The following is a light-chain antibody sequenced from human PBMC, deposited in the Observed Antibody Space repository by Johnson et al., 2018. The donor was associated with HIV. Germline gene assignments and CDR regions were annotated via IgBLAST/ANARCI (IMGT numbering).Light chain of an antibody. CDR3: GTWDSSLTSYV. CDR1: SSNVGSSF. J-gene: IGLJ1*01. V-gene: IGLV1-51*01. Sequence: QSVLTQPPSVSAAPGQTVTISCSGSSSNVGSSFVSWYRQVPGTAPKLLIYDNNKRPSGIPGRFSGSKSGPSATLGITGLQTGDEADNYCGTWDSSLTSYVFGARTKVTVL. CDR2: DNN.